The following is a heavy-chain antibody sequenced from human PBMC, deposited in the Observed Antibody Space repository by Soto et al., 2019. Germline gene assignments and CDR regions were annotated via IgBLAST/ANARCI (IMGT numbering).Heavy chain of an antibody. CDR2: INHSGST. Sequence: PXETLSLTCAVYGGSFSGYYWSWIRQPPGKGLEWIGEINHSGSTSYNPSLKSRVTISVDTSKNQFSLKLSSVTAADTAVYYCARGRITGTLRNYYYYGMDAWGQGTTVTVSS. V-gene: IGHV4-34*01. D-gene: IGHD1-7*01. CDR3: ARGRITGTLRNYYYYGMDA. CDR1: GGSFSGYY. J-gene: IGHJ6*02.